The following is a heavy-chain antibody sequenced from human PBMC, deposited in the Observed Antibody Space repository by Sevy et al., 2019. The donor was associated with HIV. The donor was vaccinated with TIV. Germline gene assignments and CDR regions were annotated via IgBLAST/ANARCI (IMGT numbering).Heavy chain of an antibody. D-gene: IGHD6-19*01. CDR3: VTPVVYSSGGYGDY. Sequence: ASVKVSCKVSGYKVSGYTLTELSVHWVRQAPGKGLEWMGGFDPEDGEIIHAQKFQGRVTMTEDTSTDTAYMELSSLGSDDTALYYCVTPVVYSSGGYGDYWGQGTLVTVSS. V-gene: IGHV1-24*01. J-gene: IGHJ4*02. CDR2: FDPEDGEI. CDR1: GYTLTELS.